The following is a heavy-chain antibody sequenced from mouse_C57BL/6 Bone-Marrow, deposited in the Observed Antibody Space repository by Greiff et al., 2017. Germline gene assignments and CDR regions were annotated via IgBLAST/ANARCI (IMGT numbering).Heavy chain of an antibody. J-gene: IGHJ4*01. CDR3: AREVISGYNAMDY. CDR2: IDPSDSYT. V-gene: IGHV1-69*01. CDR1: GYTFTSYW. Sequence: QVQLQQPGAELVMPGASVKLSCKASGYTFTSYWMHWVKQRPGQGLEWIGEIDPSDSYTNYNQKFKGKSTLTVDKSSSTAYMQLSSLTSEDSAVYYCAREVISGYNAMDYWGQGTSVTVSS. D-gene: IGHD3-2*02.